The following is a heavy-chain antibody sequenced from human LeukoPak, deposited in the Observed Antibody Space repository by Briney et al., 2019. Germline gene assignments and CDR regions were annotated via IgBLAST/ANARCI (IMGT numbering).Heavy chain of an antibody. Sequence: SVKVSCKASGGTFSSYAISWVRQAPGQGLEWMGGIIPIFGTANYAQKFQGRVTITADESTSTAYMELSSLRSEGTAVYYCARDRGVTMVRGVIDSFDYWGQGTLVTVSS. CDR1: GGTFSSYA. D-gene: IGHD3-10*01. J-gene: IGHJ4*02. V-gene: IGHV1-69*13. CDR2: IIPIFGTA. CDR3: ARDRGVTMVRGVIDSFDY.